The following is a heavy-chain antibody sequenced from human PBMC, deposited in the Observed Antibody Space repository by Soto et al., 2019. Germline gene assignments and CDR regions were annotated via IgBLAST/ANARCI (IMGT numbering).Heavy chain of an antibody. CDR2: INHSGST. V-gene: IGHV4-34*01. CDR3: ARVDGEDAFDI. CDR1: SGSFSGYY. J-gene: IGHJ3*02. Sequence: SETLSLTCAVYSGSFSGYYWSWIRQPPGKGLEWIGEINHSGSTNYNPSLKSRVTISVDTSKNQFSLKLSSVTAADTAVYYCARVDGEDAFDIWGQGTMVTVSS. D-gene: IGHD4-17*01.